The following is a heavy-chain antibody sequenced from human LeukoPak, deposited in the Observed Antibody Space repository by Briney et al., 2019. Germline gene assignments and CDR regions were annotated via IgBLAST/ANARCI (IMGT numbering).Heavy chain of an antibody. CDR3: SRDRYLLHYY. V-gene: IGHV3-49*04. D-gene: IGHD3-22*01. Sequence: GGALRLSCAASGFTFSSYDMTWVRQAPGKGLEWVGFIRSEAFGGTTEYAASVKGRFTISRDDSKSIAYLQMNSLKTEDTAVYYCSRDRYLLHYYWGQGTLVTVSS. CDR2: IRSEAFGGTT. CDR1: GFTFSSYD. J-gene: IGHJ4*02.